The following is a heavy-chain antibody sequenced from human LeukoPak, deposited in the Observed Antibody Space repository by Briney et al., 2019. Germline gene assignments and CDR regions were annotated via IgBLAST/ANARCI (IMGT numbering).Heavy chain of an antibody. V-gene: IGHV3-30*02. Sequence: GGSLRLSCAASGFTFSSYGMHWVRQAPGKGLEWVALIRYDGSNKYYADSVKGRFTISRDNSKNTLYLQMNSLRAEDTAQYYCAIDGYNYRYFDYWGQGTLVTVSS. CDR2: IRYDGSNK. J-gene: IGHJ4*02. D-gene: IGHD5-24*01. CDR1: GFTFSSYG. CDR3: AIDGYNYRYFDY.